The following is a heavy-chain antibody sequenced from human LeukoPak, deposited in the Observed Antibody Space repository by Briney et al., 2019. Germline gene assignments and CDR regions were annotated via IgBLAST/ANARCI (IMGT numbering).Heavy chain of an antibody. CDR2: IYYNGNT. Sequence: PSETLSLTCSVSDGSINSYYWNWIRRPPGKGLEWIGYIYYNGNTNYSPSLKSRVTMSVDTSKNQFSLKLSSVTAADTAVYYCARVTIFGYFYYYYGMDVWGQGTTVTVSS. D-gene: IGHD3-3*01. CDR1: DGSINSYY. J-gene: IGHJ6*02. V-gene: IGHV4-59*12. CDR3: ARVTIFGYFYYYYGMDV.